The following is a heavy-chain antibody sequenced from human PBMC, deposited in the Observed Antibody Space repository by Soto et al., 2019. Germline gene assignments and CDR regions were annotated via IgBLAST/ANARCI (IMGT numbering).Heavy chain of an antibody. D-gene: IGHD2-2*01. CDR2: IIPISGTA. V-gene: IGHV1-69*01. CDR3: ARAQGSSTSLEIYYYYYYGMDV. Sequence: QVQLVQSGAEVKKPGSSVKVSCKASGGTFSSYAISWVRQAPGQGLEWMGGIIPISGTANYAQKFQGRVTITAEESTSTAYMELSSLRSEDTAVYYCARAQGSSTSLEIYYYYYYGMDVSGQGTTVTVSS. J-gene: IGHJ6*02. CDR1: GGTFSSYA.